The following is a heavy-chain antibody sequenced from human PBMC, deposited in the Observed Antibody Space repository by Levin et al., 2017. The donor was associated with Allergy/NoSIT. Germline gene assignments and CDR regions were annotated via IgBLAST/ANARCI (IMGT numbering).Heavy chain of an antibody. CDR1: GYSFTKYW. J-gene: IGHJ3*01. D-gene: IGHD3-22*01. Sequence: GESLKISCKGSGYSFTKYWIGWVRQMPGKGLEWMGIIYPGDSDTTYSPSFQGQVTISADTSISTAYLQWSSLKASDTAIYFCARVLLTDYDSTAYLFDSFGVWGQGTVVTVSS. CDR3: ARVLLTDYDSTAYLFDSFGV. CDR2: IYPGDSDT. V-gene: IGHV5-51*01.